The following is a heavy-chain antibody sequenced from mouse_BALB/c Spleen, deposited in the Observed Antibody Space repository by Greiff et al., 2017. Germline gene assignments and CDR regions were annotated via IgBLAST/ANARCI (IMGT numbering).Heavy chain of an antibody. V-gene: IGHV5-4*02. CDR1: GFTFSDYY. D-gene: IGHD3-2*02. Sequence: EVQLQESGGGLVKPGGSLKLSCAASGFTFSDYYMYWVRQTPEKRLEWVATISDGGSYTYYPDSVKGRFTISRDNAKNNLYLQMSSLKSEDTAMYYCARDQGEAWFAYWGQGTLVTVSA. CDR3: ARDQGEAWFAY. CDR2: ISDGGSYT. J-gene: IGHJ3*01.